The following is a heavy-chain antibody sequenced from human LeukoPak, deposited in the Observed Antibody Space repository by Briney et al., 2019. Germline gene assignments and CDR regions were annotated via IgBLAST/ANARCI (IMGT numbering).Heavy chain of an antibody. CDR1: GYTFTGYY. Sequence: ASVKVSCKASGYTFTGYYMHWVRQAPGQGLEWMGWINPNSGGTNYAQKFQGRVTMTTDTSTSTAYMELRSLRSDNTAVYYCARDLSYYGMDVWGQGTTVTVSS. CDR2: INPNSGGT. V-gene: IGHV1-2*02. CDR3: ARDLSYYGMDV. J-gene: IGHJ6*02.